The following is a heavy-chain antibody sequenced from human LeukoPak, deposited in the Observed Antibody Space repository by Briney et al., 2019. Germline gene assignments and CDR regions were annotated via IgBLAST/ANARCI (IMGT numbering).Heavy chain of an antibody. Sequence: GGSLRLSCAASGFTFSSYAMHWVRQAPGKGLEWVAVISYDGSNKYYADSVKGRFTISRDNSKNTLYLQMNSLRAEDTAVYYCARPSLLRDSSSWWFDYWGQGTLVTVSS. D-gene: IGHD6-13*01. V-gene: IGHV3-30-3*01. CDR3: ARPSLLRDSSSWWFDY. CDR1: GFTFSSYA. J-gene: IGHJ4*02. CDR2: ISYDGSNK.